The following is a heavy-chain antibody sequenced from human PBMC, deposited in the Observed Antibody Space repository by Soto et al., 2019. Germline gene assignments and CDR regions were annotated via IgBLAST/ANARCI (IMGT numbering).Heavy chain of an antibody. Sequence: SVKVSCKASGGTFSSYAISWVRQAPGQGLEWMGGIIPIFGTANYAQKFQGRVTITADESTSTAYMELSSLRSEDTAVYYCARGQRYYYDSSGEFDYWGQGTLVTVSS. CDR3: ARGQRYYYDSSGEFDY. V-gene: IGHV1-69*13. J-gene: IGHJ4*02. CDR1: GGTFSSYA. CDR2: IIPIFGTA. D-gene: IGHD3-22*01.